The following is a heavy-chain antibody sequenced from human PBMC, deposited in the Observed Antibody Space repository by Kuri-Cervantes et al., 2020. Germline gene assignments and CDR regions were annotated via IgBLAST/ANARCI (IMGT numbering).Heavy chain of an antibody. V-gene: IGHV4-59*01. Sequence: SETLSLTCTVSGGSISSYYWSWIRQPPGKGLEWIGYIYYSGSTNYNPSLKSRVTISVDTSKNQFSPKLSSVTAADTAVYYCARVSFTYDILTGYYPNHFDYWGQGTLVTVSS. J-gene: IGHJ4*02. CDR2: IYYSGST. D-gene: IGHD3-9*01. CDR3: ARVSFTYDILTGYYPNHFDY. CDR1: GGSISSYY.